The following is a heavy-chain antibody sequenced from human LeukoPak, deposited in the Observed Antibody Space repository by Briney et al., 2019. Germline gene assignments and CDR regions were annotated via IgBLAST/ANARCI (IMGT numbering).Heavy chain of an antibody. V-gene: IGHV3-30*18. J-gene: IGHJ4*02. CDR2: ISYDGSNK. D-gene: IGHD6-19*01. CDR1: GFTFSTYG. CDR3: AKVVFPSVGWYWAFDY. Sequence: GGSLRLSCAASGFTFSTYGMDWVRQAPGKGLEWVAVISYDGSNKYYADSVKGRFTISRDNSKNTLYLQMNSLRAEDTAVYYCAKVVFPSVGWYWAFDYWGQGTLVTVSS.